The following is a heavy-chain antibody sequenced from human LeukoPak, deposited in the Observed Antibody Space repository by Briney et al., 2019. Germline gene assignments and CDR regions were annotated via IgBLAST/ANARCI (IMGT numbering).Heavy chain of an antibody. CDR2: ISSSSSYI. CDR1: RFTFSSYS. J-gene: IGHJ6*02. Sequence: PGGSLRLSCAASRFTFSSYSMNWVRQAPGKGLEWVSSISSSSSYIYYADSVKGRFTISRDNAKNSLYLQMNSLRAEDTAVYYCARDLNYDFWSGYKGYYGMDVWGQGTTVTVSS. D-gene: IGHD3-3*01. CDR3: ARDLNYDFWSGYKGYYGMDV. V-gene: IGHV3-21*01.